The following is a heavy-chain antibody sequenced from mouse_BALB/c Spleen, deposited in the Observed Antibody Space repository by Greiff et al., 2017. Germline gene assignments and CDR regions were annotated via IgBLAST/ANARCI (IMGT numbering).Heavy chain of an antibody. CDR1: GFTFSDYY. V-gene: IGHV5-4*02. Sequence: EVKLVESGGGLVKPGGSLKLSCAASGFTFSDYYMYWVRQTPEKRLEWVATISDGGSYTYYPDSVKGRFTISRDNAKNNLYLQMSSLKSEDTAMYYCARGGLGDAMDYWGQGTSVTVSS. J-gene: IGHJ4*01. CDR2: ISDGGSYT. D-gene: IGHD3-3*01. CDR3: ARGGLGDAMDY.